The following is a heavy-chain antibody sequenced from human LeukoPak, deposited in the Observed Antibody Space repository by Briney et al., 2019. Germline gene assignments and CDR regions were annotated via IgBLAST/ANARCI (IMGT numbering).Heavy chain of an antibody. Sequence: ASVKVSCKASGYTFTSYGISWVRQAPGQGLEWMGWISAYNGNTNYAQKLQGRVTMTTDTSTSTAYMELRSLRSDDTAVYYCARDLGTSGTTTYYYHYGMDVWGQGTTVTVSS. D-gene: IGHD1-1*01. V-gene: IGHV1-18*01. CDR2: ISAYNGNT. CDR3: ARDLGTSGTTTYYYHYGMDV. J-gene: IGHJ6*02. CDR1: GYTFTSYG.